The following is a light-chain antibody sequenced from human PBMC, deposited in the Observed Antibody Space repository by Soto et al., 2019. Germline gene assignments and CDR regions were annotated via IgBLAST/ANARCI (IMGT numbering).Light chain of an antibody. J-gene: IGKJ3*01. CDR2: GAS. V-gene: IGKV1-27*01. CDR3: QKYNWFPFT. CDR1: QGIANY. Sequence: DIQMTQSPSSLAASVGDRVTISCRASQGIANYLAWYQQKPGKVPKLLIYGASTLQSGVSSRFTGSGSGTDFTLTISSLQPEDVATCYCQKYNWFPFTFGPGTKVDIK.